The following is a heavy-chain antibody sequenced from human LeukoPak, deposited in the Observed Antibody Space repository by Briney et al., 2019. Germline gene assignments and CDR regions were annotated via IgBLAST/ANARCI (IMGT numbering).Heavy chain of an antibody. CDR2: ISFNGHT. Sequence: PSETLSLTCTVSGSHTTNNYYWGWIRQPPGKGLEWIGSISFNGHTYYNASLKSRVTISVDTSKDQFSLKLSSVTAADTAVYYCARQVATKGEWAFDIWGQGTMVTASS. J-gene: IGHJ3*02. V-gene: IGHV4-38-2*02. D-gene: IGHD5-12*01. CDR3: ARQVATKGEWAFDI. CDR1: GSHTTNNYY.